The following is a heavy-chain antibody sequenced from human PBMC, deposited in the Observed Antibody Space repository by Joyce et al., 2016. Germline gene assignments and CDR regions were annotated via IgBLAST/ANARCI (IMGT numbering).Heavy chain of an antibody. D-gene: IGHD1-1*01. CDR1: GYSFTNFW. V-gene: IGHV5-51*03. Sequence: EVQLVQSGAEVKKPGESLKISCKASGYSFTNFWLGWVRQMPGKGLEWMGIIDPGASSIRYSPSFQGQGTISADKSISTAYLQWSSLKASDSAIYYCAGRKTDTDGFDIWGQGTMVTVSS. CDR2: IDPGASSI. CDR3: AGRKTDTDGFDI. J-gene: IGHJ3*02.